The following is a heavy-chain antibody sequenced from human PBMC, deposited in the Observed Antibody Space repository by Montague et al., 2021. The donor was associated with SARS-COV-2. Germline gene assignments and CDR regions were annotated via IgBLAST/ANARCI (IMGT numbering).Heavy chain of an antibody. Sequence: SLRLSCAASGFAFTDYYMSWMRQAPGKGLEWISYVSSSGNDIDYADSAKGRFTISRDNDDNSLYLQMNSLRAEDTAVYYCAGDYTKRPGRTDFIHRHYQDNWGRGTLVTVSS. V-gene: IGHV3-11*01. J-gene: IGHJ4*02. CDR1: GFAFTDYY. CDR2: VSSSGNDI. CDR3: AGDYTKRPGRTDFIHRHYQDN. D-gene: IGHD2-8*01.